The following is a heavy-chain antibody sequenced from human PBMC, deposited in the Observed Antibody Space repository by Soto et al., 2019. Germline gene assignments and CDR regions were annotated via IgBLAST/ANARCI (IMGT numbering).Heavy chain of an antibody. CDR1: GASILLLDYY. CDR3: ARGAVVILVRGVMGGNWFDP. J-gene: IGHJ5*02. CDR2: LYHTGAT. Sequence: QVQLQESGPGLVRPSQTLSLTCTVSGASILLLDYYWNWLRQHPRKGREWLGHLYHTGATYYNPALESRVVMSVDTSTDAFSLKLSSVTAEDTAVFYCARGAVVILVRGVMGGNWFDPWGQGTLVTVSS. D-gene: IGHD3-10*01. V-gene: IGHV4-30-4*01.